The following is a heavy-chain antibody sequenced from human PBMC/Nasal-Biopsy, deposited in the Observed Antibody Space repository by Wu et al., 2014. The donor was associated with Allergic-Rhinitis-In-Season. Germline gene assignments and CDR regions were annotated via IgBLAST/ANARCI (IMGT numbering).Heavy chain of an antibody. D-gene: IGHD3-3*02. CDR2: IYKDGST. Sequence: LRLSCAASGFTVSNNYMTWVRQAPGKGLEWVSVIYKDGSTFYSDSVKGRFTISRDSSKNTLYLQMNSLRAEDTAVYYCARDLPPTYQPFSLGYYFDYWGQGTQVIVST. CDR3: ARDLPPTYQPFSLGYYFDY. V-gene: IGHV3-66*01. CDR1: GFTVSNNY. J-gene: IGHJ4*02.